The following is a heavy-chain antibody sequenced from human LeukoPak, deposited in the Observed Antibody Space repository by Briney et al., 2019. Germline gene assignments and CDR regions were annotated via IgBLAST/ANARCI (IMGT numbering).Heavy chain of an antibody. J-gene: IGHJ4*02. Sequence: GGSLRLSCATSGFPFETNAMSWVRQAPGKGLEWVATIGNTETYYADSVTGRFTISRDNSKNTVNLQMNRLRVEDTAIYYCAKDWIQFNRVFDCFDSWGQGTLVTVSS. CDR2: IGNTET. D-gene: IGHD5-18*01. CDR3: AKDWIQFNRVFDCFDS. V-gene: IGHV3-23*01. CDR1: GFPFETNA.